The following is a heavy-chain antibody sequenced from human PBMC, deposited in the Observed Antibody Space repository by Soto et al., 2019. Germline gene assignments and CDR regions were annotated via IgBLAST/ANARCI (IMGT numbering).Heavy chain of an antibody. D-gene: IGHD3-3*01. CDR3: ARDFDYDFWSGTNRNFDY. CDR2: ISYDGSNK. Sequence: QVQLVESGGGVVQPGRSLRLSCAASGFTFSSYAMHWVRQAPGKGLEWVAVISYDGSNKYYADSVKGRFTISRDNSKNTLYLQMNSLRAEDTAVYYCARDFDYDFWSGTNRNFDYWGQGTLVTVSS. J-gene: IGHJ4*02. V-gene: IGHV3-30-3*01. CDR1: GFTFSSYA.